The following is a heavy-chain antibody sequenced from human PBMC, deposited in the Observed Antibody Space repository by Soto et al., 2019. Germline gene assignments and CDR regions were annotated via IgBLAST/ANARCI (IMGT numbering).Heavy chain of an antibody. CDR1: GASISSYY. V-gene: IGHV4-59*08. Sequence: QVQLQESGPGLVKPSETLSLTCTVSGASISSYYWSWIRQPPGKGLERIGYIYYSGSTNYNPSLKSRVTISVDTSKNQFSLRLSSVTAADTAVYHCARQMFIGGMDVWGQGTTVTVSS. D-gene: IGHD2-15*01. J-gene: IGHJ6*02. CDR3: ARQMFIGGMDV. CDR2: IYYSGST.